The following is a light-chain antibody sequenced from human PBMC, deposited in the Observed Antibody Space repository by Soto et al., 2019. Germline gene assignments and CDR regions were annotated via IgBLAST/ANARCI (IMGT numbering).Light chain of an antibody. Sequence: QSVLTQPPSASGTPGQRVTISCCGSSSNIGSNTVNWYQKFPGTAPKLLLYSSILRPSGVPARFSGPKSGTSASLAISGLQSEDEADYYCTAWDDSLNGVLFGGGTKLTVL. J-gene: IGLJ2*01. CDR3: TAWDDSLNGVL. CDR2: SSI. V-gene: IGLV1-44*01. CDR1: SSNIGSNT.